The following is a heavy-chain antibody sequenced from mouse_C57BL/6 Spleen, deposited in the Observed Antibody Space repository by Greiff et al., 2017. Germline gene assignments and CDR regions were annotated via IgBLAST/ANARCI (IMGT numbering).Heavy chain of an antibody. V-gene: IGHV1-72*01. J-gene: IGHJ3*01. Sequence: QVQLQQPGAELVKPGASVKLSCKASGYTFTSYWMPWVKQRPGRGLEWIGRIDPSSGGTKYNEQFKSKATLSVDKPSSTAYMQLSSLTSEDSAVYCCARGSSSYEGGFAYWGQGTLVTVSA. D-gene: IGHD1-1*01. CDR3: ARGSSSYEGGFAY. CDR1: GYTFTSYW. CDR2: IDPSSGGT.